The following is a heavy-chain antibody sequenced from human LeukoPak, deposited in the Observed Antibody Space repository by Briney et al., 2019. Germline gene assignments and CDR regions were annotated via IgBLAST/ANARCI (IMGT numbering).Heavy chain of an antibody. CDR3: ARVPNKYSYDAY. CDR1: GGSFSGYY. J-gene: IGHJ4*02. V-gene: IGHV4-34*01. CDR2: INHSGST. Sequence: SETLSLTCAVSGGSFSGYYWSWIRQPPGKGLEWIGEINHSGSTNYNPSLKSRVTISVDTSKNQFSLKLSSLTAADTAVYYCARVPNKYSYDAYWGQGTLVTVSS. D-gene: IGHD5-18*01.